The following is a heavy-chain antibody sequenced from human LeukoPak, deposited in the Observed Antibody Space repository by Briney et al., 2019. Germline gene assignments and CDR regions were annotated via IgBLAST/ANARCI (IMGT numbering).Heavy chain of an antibody. Sequence: GGTLRLSCAASGFTFSNHGMNWVRQAPGKGLEWLSGVSPPGGGTYYADSVKGRFTISGDDPKNTLSLQMNSLRVEDTATYYCARDLAWGAFDYWGQGTLVTVSS. CDR2: VSPPGGGT. J-gene: IGHJ4*02. D-gene: IGHD7-27*01. V-gene: IGHV3-23*01. CDR1: GFTFSNHG. CDR3: ARDLAWGAFDY.